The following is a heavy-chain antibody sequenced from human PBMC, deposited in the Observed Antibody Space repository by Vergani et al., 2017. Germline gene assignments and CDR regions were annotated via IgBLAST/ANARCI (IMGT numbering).Heavy chain of an antibody. CDR1: GFTFDDYA. D-gene: IGHD2-2*01. J-gene: IGHJ6*03. V-gene: IGHV3-9*01. Sequence: EVQLVESGGGLVQPGRSLRLSCAASGFTFDDYAMHWVRQAPGKGLEWVSGISWNSGSIGYADSVKGRFTISRDNSKNTLYLQMNSLRAEDTAVYYCAKDLYCSSTSCYGGFYYYYMDVWGKGTTVTVSS. CDR3: AKDLYCSSTSCYGGFYYYYMDV. CDR2: ISWNSGSI.